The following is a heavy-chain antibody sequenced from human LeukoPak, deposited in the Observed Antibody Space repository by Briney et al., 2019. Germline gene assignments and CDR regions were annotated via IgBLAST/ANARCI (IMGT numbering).Heavy chain of an antibody. CDR3: ARGRDGYNFYYYYYMDV. V-gene: IGHV3-7*01. CDR1: GFTFSNYW. CDR2: IKQDGGEK. Sequence: GGSLRLSCAASGFTFSNYWMSWVRQAPGKGLEWVANIKQDGGEKYYVDSVKGRFTISRDNAKNSLFLQMNSLGAEDTAVYYCARGRDGYNFYYYYYMDVWGKGTTVTVSS. D-gene: IGHD5-24*01. J-gene: IGHJ6*03.